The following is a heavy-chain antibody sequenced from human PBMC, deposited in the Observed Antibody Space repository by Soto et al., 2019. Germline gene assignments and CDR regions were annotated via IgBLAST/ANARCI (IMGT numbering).Heavy chain of an antibody. D-gene: IGHD6-13*01. J-gene: IGHJ6*02. CDR3: ASSPAFSSSWYGIPPDPSHGMDV. CDR2: INPSGGIT. Sequence: QMQLVQSGAEVKRPGASVRVSCKSSGYTFTSFYIHWVRQAPGQGLELMGIINPSGGITNFAQRFQGRGTRTRDMSTNTHYMELSSLQADDTAVYYCASSPAFSSSWYGIPPDPSHGMDVWGQGTTVTVS. CDR1: GYTFTSFY. V-gene: IGHV1-46*01.